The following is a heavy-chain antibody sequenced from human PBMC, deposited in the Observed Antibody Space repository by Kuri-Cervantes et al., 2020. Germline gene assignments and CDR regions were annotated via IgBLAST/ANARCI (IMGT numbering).Heavy chain of an antibody. CDR1: GGSFSGYY. J-gene: IGHJ4*02. Sequence: GSLRLSCAVYGGSFSGYYWSWIRQPPGKGLEWIGEINHSGSTNYNPSLKSRVTISVDTSKNQFSLKLSSVTAADTAVYYCARDMRELGIYWGQGTLVTVSS. V-gene: IGHV4-34*01. D-gene: IGHD1-26*01. CDR2: INHSGST. CDR3: ARDMRELGIY.